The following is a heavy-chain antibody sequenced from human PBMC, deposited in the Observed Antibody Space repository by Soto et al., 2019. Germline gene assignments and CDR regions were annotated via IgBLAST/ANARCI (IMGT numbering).Heavy chain of an antibody. D-gene: IGHD6-13*01. J-gene: IGHJ4*02. CDR1: GFTFSSYD. Sequence: GGSLRLSCAASGFTFSSYDMHWVRQATGKGLEWVSAIGTAGDTYYPGSVKGRFTISRENAKNSLYLQMNSLRAGDTAVYYCARAKGQLVPLDYWGQGTLVTVSS. V-gene: IGHV3-13*01. CDR2: IGTAGDT. CDR3: ARAKGQLVPLDY.